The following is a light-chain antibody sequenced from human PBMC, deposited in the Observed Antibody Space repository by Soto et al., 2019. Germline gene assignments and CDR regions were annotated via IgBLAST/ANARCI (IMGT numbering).Light chain of an antibody. CDR1: QSVDSNY. J-gene: IGKJ5*01. Sequence: EIVLTQSPGTLSLSPGEEATLSCRASQSVDSNYLAWYQQKPGQTPRLIIYGASGRADGIPHRFSGSGFGTDFTLTIGKVEPEDFAVYYCQQYGTPRSVTFGQGTRLEIK. CDR3: QQYGTPRSVT. CDR2: GAS. V-gene: IGKV3-20*01.